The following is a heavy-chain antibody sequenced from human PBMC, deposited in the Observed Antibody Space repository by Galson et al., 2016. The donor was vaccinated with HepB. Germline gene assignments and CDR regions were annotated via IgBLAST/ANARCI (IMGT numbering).Heavy chain of an antibody. J-gene: IGHJ4*02. CDR1: GFTLSSYA. V-gene: IGHV3-23*01. CDR3: AKDTACTSTNCPGLFDY. CDR2: ISGSGGSI. D-gene: IGHD2-2*01. Sequence: SLRLSCAASGFTLSSYAMGWVRQAPGKGLEWVSFISGSGGSIRYADSVKGRFTISRDTAKNTLYLQVNSLRPEDTAVYFCAKDTACTSTNCPGLFDYWGQGTLLTVSS.